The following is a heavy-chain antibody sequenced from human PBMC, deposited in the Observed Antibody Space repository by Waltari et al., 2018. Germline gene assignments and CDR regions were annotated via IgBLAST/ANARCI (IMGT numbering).Heavy chain of an antibody. CDR2: FDPEEGET. V-gene: IGHV1-24*01. J-gene: IGHJ5*02. Sequence: QVQLVQSGAEVKKPGASVTVSCTVSGYTLTDLSMHWVRQAPGKGLEWMGGFDPEEGETIYAQKFQGRVTMTEDTSTDTAYMELSSLRSEDTAVYYCATLPTPEDWFDPWGQGTLVTVSS. CDR1: GYTLTDLS. D-gene: IGHD4-17*01. CDR3: ATLPTPEDWFDP.